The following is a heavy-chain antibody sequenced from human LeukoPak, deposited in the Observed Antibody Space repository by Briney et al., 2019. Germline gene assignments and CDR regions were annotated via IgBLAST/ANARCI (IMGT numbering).Heavy chain of an antibody. J-gene: IGHJ4*02. D-gene: IGHD6-13*01. CDR2: ISSSSSYI. Sequence: GGSLRLSCAASGFTFSSYSMNWVRQAPGKGLEWVSSISSSSSYIYYADSVKGRFTISRDNSKNTLYLQMNSLRAEDTAVYYCAKDSAAAFDYWGQGTLVTVSS. CDR1: GFTFSSYS. V-gene: IGHV3-21*04. CDR3: AKDSAAAFDY.